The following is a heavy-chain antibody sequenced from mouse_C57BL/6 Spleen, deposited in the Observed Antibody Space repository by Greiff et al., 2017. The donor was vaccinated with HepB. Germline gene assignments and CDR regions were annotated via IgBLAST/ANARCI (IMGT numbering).Heavy chain of an antibody. J-gene: IGHJ4*01. CDR1: GYSFTSGYY. V-gene: IGHV3-6*01. D-gene: IGHD2-3*01. CDR3: ARDEGGYDVSYAMDY. Sequence: VQLQQSGPGLVKPSQSLSLTCSVTGYSFTSGYYWNWLRQFPGNKLEWMGYISYDGSNNYNPSLKNRISITRDTSKNKVFLKLNSVTTEDTATYYCARDEGGYDVSYAMDYWGQGTSVTVSS. CDR2: ISYDGSN.